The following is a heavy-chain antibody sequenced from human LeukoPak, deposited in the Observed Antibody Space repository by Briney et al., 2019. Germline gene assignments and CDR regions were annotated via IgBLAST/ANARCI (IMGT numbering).Heavy chain of an antibody. V-gene: IGHV7-4-1*02. J-gene: IGHJ1*01. D-gene: IGHD6-13*01. CDR3: ASSDIAAAGTYRKYFQH. CDR2: INTNTGNP. CDR1: GYTFTSYA. Sequence: GSSVKVSCKASGYTFTSYAMNWVRQAPGQGLEGMGWINTNTGNPTYAQGFTGPFVFSLATSASTAYLQISSLKAEDTAVYYCASSDIAAAGTYRKYFQHWGQGTLVTVSS.